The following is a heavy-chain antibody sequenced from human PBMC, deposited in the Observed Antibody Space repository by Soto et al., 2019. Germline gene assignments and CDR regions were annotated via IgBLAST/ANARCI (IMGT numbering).Heavy chain of an antibody. CDR3: ASDSHCNGGNCPMGGFDM. V-gene: IGHV5-51*01. Sequence: GVSQRICCKGSGYSFISYWIGWMRQMPGKGLEWVGIIYPGNSNTMYSPSFQGQVTISADTALSTTYLQWDTLKPSDTAIYFCASDSHCNGGNCPMGGFDMWGQGTMVTVSS. CDR1: GYSFISYW. J-gene: IGHJ3*02. CDR2: IYPGNSNT. D-gene: IGHD2-15*01.